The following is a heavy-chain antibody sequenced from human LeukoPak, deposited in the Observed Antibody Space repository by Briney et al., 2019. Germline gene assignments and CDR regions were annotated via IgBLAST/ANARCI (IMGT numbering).Heavy chain of an antibody. J-gene: IGHJ6*02. D-gene: IGHD2-15*01. CDR2: MNPNSGNT. CDR3: ARRAGYCSGGSCYQVDG. CDR1: GYTFTGYY. Sequence: ASVKVSCKASGYTFTGYYMHWVRQATGPGLEWMGWMNPNSGNTAYAQKFLGRVTMTRNTSISTAYMELSSLRSEDTAVYYCARRAGYCSGGSCYQVDGWGQGTTVIVS. V-gene: IGHV1-8*02.